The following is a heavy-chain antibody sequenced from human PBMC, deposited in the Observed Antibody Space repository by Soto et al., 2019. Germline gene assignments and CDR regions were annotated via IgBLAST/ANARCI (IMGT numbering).Heavy chain of an antibody. CDR1: GYTFSGHY. D-gene: IGHD6-13*01. CDR2: INPKSGGT. Sequence: QVQLVQSGAEVRKPGASVKVSCNVTGYTFSGHYLHWVRQVPGQGLEWMGWINPKSGGTNYAQKFQDRVTMTADTSVSAASMELTSLRYDDTAVFYCARGLYSSPAYCFDSWGQGTLVTVSS. J-gene: IGHJ4*02. CDR3: ARGLYSSPAYCFDS. V-gene: IGHV1-2*02.